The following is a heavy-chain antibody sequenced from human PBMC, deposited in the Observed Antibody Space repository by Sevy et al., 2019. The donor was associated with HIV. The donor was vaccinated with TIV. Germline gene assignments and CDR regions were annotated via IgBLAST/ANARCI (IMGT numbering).Heavy chain of an antibody. Sequence: GGSLRLSCAASGFTFSSYAMNWVRQAPGKGLEWVSSINAISSNIYYADSVKGRFTISRDNADNSLYLQMNSVRAEDTAVYYCARDLFSGGNAVYCYWGQGTLVTVSS. V-gene: IGHV3-21*01. J-gene: IGHJ4*02. D-gene: IGHD2-15*01. CDR2: INAISSNI. CDR1: GFTFSSYA. CDR3: ARDLFSGGNAVYCY.